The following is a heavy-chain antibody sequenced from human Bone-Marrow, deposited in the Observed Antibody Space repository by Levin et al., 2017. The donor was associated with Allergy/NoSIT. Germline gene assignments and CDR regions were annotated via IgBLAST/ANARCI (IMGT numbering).Heavy chain of an antibody. CDR1: GFTFSSYG. Sequence: SCAASGFTFSSYGMHWVRQAPGKGLEWVAVISYDGSNKYYADSVKGRFTISRDNSKNTLYLQMNSLRAEDTAVYYCAKDGSSWYYLYYYGMDVWGQGTTVTVSS. D-gene: IGHD6-13*01. V-gene: IGHV3-30*18. CDR2: ISYDGSNK. CDR3: AKDGSSWYYLYYYGMDV. J-gene: IGHJ6*02.